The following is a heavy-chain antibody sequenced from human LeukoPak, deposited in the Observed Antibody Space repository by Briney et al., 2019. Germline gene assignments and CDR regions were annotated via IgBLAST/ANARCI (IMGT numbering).Heavy chain of an antibody. Sequence: VKVSCKASGGTFSSYAISWVRQAAGQRLEWMGGIIPIFGTANYAQKLQGRVTITTDESTSTAYMELSSLRSEDTAVYYCASLRTYYDSSGYYYGPFDYWGQGTLVTVSS. J-gene: IGHJ4*02. D-gene: IGHD3-22*01. CDR3: ASLRTYYDSSGYYYGPFDY. V-gene: IGHV1-69*05. CDR2: IIPIFGTA. CDR1: GGTFSSYA.